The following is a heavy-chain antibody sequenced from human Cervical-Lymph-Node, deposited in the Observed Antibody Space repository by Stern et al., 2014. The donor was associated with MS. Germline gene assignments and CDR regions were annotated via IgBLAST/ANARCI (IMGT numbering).Heavy chain of an antibody. J-gene: IGHJ6*02. CDR1: GYTFTSYY. CDR3: AREVAGHRLGMMDV. V-gene: IGHV1-46*01. D-gene: IGHD6-19*01. CDR2: INPSCGST. Sequence: QVQLVESGAEVKTPGASVKLSCKASGYTFTSYYMHWVRQAPGQGLEWMGIINPSCGSTSYAQNFQGRVTVTRDTSTSTVYMELSSLRSEDTAVYYCAREVAGHRLGMMDVWGQGTSVTVSS.